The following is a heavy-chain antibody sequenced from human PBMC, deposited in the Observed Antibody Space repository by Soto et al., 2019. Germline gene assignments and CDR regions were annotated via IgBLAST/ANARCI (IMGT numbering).Heavy chain of an antibody. J-gene: IGHJ4*02. CDR2: IDNSGST. V-gene: IGHV4-4*07. Sequence: SETLSLTCTVSGGSISNYFCNWIRQPAGKGLEWIGRIDNSGSTNYNPSLKSRITMSADTSRSQFSLKLNSVTAADTAVYYCARGGQDFWSGPFDYWGQGALVTVSS. CDR3: ARGGQDFWSGPFDY. CDR1: GGSISNYF. D-gene: IGHD3-3*01.